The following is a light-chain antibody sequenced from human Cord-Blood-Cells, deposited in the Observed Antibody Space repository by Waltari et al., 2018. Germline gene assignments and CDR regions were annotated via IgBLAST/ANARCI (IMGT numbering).Light chain of an antibody. Sequence: QSALTQPRSVSASPGQSVTISCTVTSRDVGGYHHSSWYQQHPGKAPKRMIYDVSKRPSGVPDRFSGSKSGNTASLTISGLQAEDEADYYCCSYAGSYTLVFGGGTKLTVL. J-gene: IGLJ3*02. V-gene: IGLV2-11*01. CDR1: SRDVGGYHH. CDR3: CSYAGSYTLV. CDR2: DVS.